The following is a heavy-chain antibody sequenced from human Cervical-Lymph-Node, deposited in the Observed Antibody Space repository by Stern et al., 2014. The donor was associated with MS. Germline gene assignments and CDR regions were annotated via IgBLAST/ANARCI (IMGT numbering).Heavy chain of an antibody. CDR2: INPGDSEV. Sequence: VQLVQSGAGVKRPGQSLKISCRASGYSFTNYWVAWVRQKPGKGLEWMGIINPGDSEVRYSPSFQGRVTMSVDRPIHTAYLQWSSLQPADTAMYYCARQLGHSNFLHYWGQGVLVTVSS. CDR1: GYSFTNYW. J-gene: IGHJ4*02. CDR3: ARQLGHSNFLHY. D-gene: IGHD4-11*01. V-gene: IGHV5-51*04.